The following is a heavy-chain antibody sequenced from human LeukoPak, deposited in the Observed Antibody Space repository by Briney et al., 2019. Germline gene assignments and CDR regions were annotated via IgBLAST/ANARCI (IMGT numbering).Heavy chain of an antibody. V-gene: IGHV4-39*07. CDR3: ARDRELRALDY. CDR1: GGSISSSSYY. D-gene: IGHD4-23*01. J-gene: IGHJ4*02. CDR2: IYYSGST. Sequence: PSETLSLTCTVSGGSISSSSYYWGWIRQPPGKGLEWIGSIYYSGSTYYNPSLKSRVTISVDTSKNQFSLKLSSVTAADTAVYYCARDRELRALDYWGQGTLVTVSS.